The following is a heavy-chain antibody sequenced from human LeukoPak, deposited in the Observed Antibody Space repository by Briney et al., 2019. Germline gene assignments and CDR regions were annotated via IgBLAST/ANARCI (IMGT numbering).Heavy chain of an antibody. CDR3: ATRYCSSASCYYRGAFDI. V-gene: IGHV3-66*02. CDR2: IYSGGDR. D-gene: IGHD2-2*01. J-gene: IGHJ3*02. CDR1: GFTVSSNY. Sequence: PGGSLRLSCAASGFTVSSNYMSWVRQAPGKGLEWVSLIYSGGDRYYADSVKGRFTISRDNSKNTLYLQMDSLRPEDTAVYYCATRYCSSASCYYRGAFDIWGHGTMVTVSS.